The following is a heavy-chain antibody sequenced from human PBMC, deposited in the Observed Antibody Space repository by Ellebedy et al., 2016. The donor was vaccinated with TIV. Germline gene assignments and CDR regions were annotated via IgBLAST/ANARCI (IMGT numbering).Heavy chain of an antibody. Sequence: GGSLRLXXAASGITFSRYSLNCVRQAPGKGLEWVSYISSSSSTIYYADSVKGRFTISRDKAKNSLYLQMNSLRAEDTAVYYCAAAAGAGDDAFDIWGQGTMVTVSS. J-gene: IGHJ3*02. CDR3: AAAAGAGDDAFDI. CDR1: GITFSRYS. D-gene: IGHD6-13*01. V-gene: IGHV3-48*01. CDR2: ISSSSSTI.